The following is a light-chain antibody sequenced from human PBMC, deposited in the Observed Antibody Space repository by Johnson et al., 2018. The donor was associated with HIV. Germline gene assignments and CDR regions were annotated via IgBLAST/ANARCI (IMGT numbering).Light chain of an antibody. CDR1: TSKIGNNY. Sequence: QSIFTQPPSVSAAPGQKVTISCSGSTSKIGNNYVSWYQHLPGAAPKLLIYDSNKRPSGIPDRFSDSQSGTSATLAIPGPQTGDEADDYCGTWDTSLGAQYVFGSGTKVTVL. J-gene: IGLJ1*01. CDR3: GTWDTSLGAQYV. CDR2: DSN. V-gene: IGLV1-51*01.